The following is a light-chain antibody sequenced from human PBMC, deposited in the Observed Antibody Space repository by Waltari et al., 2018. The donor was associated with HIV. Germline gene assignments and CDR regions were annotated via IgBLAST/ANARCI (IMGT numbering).Light chain of an antibody. Sequence: DIQMTQSPSSLSASVGDRITITCRTSQTISNYLNWVQHKPGKAPQLLIHAASVLQSGVPSRFSGSASGTQYTLTISSLQPEDFAIYYCQQSYTLPLTFGPGTKVDI. CDR3: QQSYTLPLT. CDR2: AAS. J-gene: IGKJ3*01. CDR1: QTISNY. V-gene: IGKV1-39*01.